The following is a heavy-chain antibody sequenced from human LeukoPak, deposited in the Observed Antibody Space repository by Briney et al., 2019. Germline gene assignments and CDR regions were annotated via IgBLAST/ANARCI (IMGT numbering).Heavy chain of an antibody. CDR1: GFTLSNYG. Sequence: GGSLGLSCAVSGFTLSNYGMSWVRQAPGKGLEWVAGISGSGGSTNYADSVKGRFTISRDNPKNTLYLQINSLRAEDTAVYFCAKRGVVIRVILVGFHKEAYYFDSWGQGALVIVSS. CDR2: ISGSGGST. V-gene: IGHV3-23*01. J-gene: IGHJ4*02. D-gene: IGHD3-22*01. CDR3: AKRGVVIRVILVGFHKEAYYFDS.